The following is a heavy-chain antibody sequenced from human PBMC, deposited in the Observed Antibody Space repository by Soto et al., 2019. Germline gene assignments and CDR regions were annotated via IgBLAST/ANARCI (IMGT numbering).Heavy chain of an antibody. CDR1: GDAINSSNW. Sequence: QVQLQESGPGLVKPSGTLSLTCAVSGDAINSSNWWSWVRQPPGKGLEWIGEIYHSGTINYNPSLKSRISISLDKSKNQFSLKLNSVTAADTAVYFCASSKRPTVLVDYWVHGALVTVSS. CDR3: ASSKRPTVLVDY. V-gene: IGHV4-4*02. CDR2: IYHSGTI. D-gene: IGHD2-8*02. J-gene: IGHJ4*01.